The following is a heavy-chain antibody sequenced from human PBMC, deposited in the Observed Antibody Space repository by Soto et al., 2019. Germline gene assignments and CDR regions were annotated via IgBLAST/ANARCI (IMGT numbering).Heavy chain of an antibody. J-gene: IGHJ4*02. Sequence: QVQLVQSGAEVKTPGSSVKVSCKASGGTFSSYAISWVRQAPGQGLEWMGGIIPIFGTAIYAQKFQGRVTITATASTSTAYMELSRLRSSGTAVDYCAREGVKRCQRDLRTGKDYFDFWGQGPLVTASP. V-gene: IGHV1-69*01. CDR2: IIPIFGTA. CDR1: GGTFSSYA. CDR3: AREGVKRCQRDLRTGKDYFDF. D-gene: IGHD2-8*02.